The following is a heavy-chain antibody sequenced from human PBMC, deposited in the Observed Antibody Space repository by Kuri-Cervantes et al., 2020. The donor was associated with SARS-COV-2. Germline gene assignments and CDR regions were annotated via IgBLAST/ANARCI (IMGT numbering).Heavy chain of an antibody. D-gene: IGHD3-22*01. Sequence: SGPKLVKTTQTLTLTCTFSGFTLSASEVGVGWIRQPPRKALDWLALIYWNDYKRYSPSLKSRLTSTKDTSKNQVVFTMTNMDPVDTATYYCAHNWCTHYYVSSGYYYYYYGMDVWGQGTTVTVSS. J-gene: IGHJ6*02. CDR3: AHNWCTHYYVSSGYYYYYYGMDV. CDR1: GFTLSASEVG. V-gene: IGHV2-5*01. CDR2: IYWNDYK.